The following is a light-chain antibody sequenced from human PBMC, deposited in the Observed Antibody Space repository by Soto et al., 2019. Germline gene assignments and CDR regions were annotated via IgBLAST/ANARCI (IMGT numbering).Light chain of an antibody. Sequence: EIVLTQSPGTLSLSPGERATLSCRASQSVSNNYLAWYQQKPGQAPRILIYGASNRASGIPDRFSGSGSGTDLTLTISRLEPEDFAVYYCQQYGSSGTFGQGTKVDI. CDR3: QQYGSSGT. J-gene: IGKJ1*01. CDR2: GAS. V-gene: IGKV3-20*01. CDR1: QSVSNNY.